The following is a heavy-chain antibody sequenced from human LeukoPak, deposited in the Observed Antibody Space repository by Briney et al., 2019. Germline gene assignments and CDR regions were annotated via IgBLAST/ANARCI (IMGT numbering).Heavy chain of an antibody. CDR3: ARGRGWGGWHSGDYYYYMDV. CDR1: GFTFGSYS. D-gene: IGHD6-19*01. V-gene: IGHV3-48*01. Sequence: PGGSLRLSCAASGFTFGSYSMNWVRQAPGKGLEWVSYISSSSSTIYYADSVKGRFTISRDNAKNSLYLQMNSLRAEDTAVYYCARGRGWGGWHSGDYYYYMDVWGKGTTVTISS. CDR2: ISSSSSTI. J-gene: IGHJ6*03.